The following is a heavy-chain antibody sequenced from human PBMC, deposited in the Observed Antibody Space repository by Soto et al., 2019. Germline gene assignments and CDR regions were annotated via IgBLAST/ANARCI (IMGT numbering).Heavy chain of an antibody. CDR2: MNPNSGKT. J-gene: IGHJ3*02. Sequence: QVQLVQSGAEVKKPGASVKVSCKTSGYSVTSYYINWVRQATGQGLEWMGWMNPNSGKTAYAQKFQGRVNLTRNTSISTAYSELSSLRSEDTAVYYCASEMSSVAFDIWGQGTMVTVSS. V-gene: IGHV1-8*01. D-gene: IGHD1-26*01. CDR3: ASEMSSVAFDI. CDR1: GYSVTSYY.